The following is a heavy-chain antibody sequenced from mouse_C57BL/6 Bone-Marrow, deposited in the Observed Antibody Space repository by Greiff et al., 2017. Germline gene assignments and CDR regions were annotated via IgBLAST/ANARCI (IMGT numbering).Heavy chain of an antibody. D-gene: IGHD2-2*01. CDR3: ARWLPGYWYFDV. CDR1: GYTFTSYT. J-gene: IGHJ1*03. Sequence: QVQLQQSGAELARPGASVKMSCKASGYTFTSYTMHWVKQRHGQGLEWIGYINPSSGYTKYNQKFKDKATLTADKSSSTAYMQLSSLTSEDSAVYYCARWLPGYWYFDVWGTGTTVTVSS. CDR2: INPSSGYT. V-gene: IGHV1-4*01.